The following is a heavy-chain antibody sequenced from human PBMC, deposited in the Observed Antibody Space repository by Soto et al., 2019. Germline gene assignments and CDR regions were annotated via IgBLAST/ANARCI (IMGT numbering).Heavy chain of an antibody. CDR3: ARDPIQAYYYYGMDV. J-gene: IGHJ6*02. D-gene: IGHD5-18*01. V-gene: IGHV3-23*01. CDR2: LSGSGTST. Sequence: GGSLRLSCAASGFSFVNYAMNWVRQAPGKGLEWVSGLSGSGTSTYYADSVKGRFTISRDNSRDTLFLQMNSLTADDTAVYYCARDPIQAYYYYGMDVWGQGTTVTVSS. CDR1: GFSFVNYA.